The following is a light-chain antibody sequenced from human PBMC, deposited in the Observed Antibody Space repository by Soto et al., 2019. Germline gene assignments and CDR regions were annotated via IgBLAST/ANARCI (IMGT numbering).Light chain of an antibody. CDR1: SSDVGGYNY. V-gene: IGLV2-14*01. Sequence: HSVLTQPASVSGSPGQSITISCTGTSSDVGGYNYVSWYQQHPGKAPKLMIYEVSNRPSGVSNRFSGSKSGNTASLTISGLQAEDEADYYCSSYTSSTFFGPGTKVTV. CDR2: EVS. CDR3: SSYTSSTF. J-gene: IGLJ1*01.